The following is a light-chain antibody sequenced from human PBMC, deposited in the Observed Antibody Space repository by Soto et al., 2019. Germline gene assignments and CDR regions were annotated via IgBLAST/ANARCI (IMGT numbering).Light chain of an antibody. Sequence: QSVLPQPPSASGSPGQSVTLSCTGTSSDVGGYNFVSWYQHHPGKAPKLMIYDVIKRPSGVPDRFSGSKSGNTASLTVSGLQAEDEADYYCSSYAGSNTWVFGGGTKLTVL. CDR2: DVI. CDR1: SSDVGGYNF. V-gene: IGLV2-8*01. CDR3: SSYAGSNTWV. J-gene: IGLJ3*02.